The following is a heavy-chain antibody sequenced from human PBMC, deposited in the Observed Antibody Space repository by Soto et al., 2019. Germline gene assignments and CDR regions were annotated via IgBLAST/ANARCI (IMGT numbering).Heavy chain of an antibody. Sequence: SVKVSCKASGGTFSSYTISWVRQAPGQGLEWMGRIIPILGIANYAQKFQGRVTITADKSTSTAYMELSSLRSEDTAVYYCARDQSITIFGMDVWGKGTTVTVSS. CDR2: IIPILGIA. J-gene: IGHJ6*03. V-gene: IGHV1-69*04. CDR1: GGTFSSYT. D-gene: IGHD3-3*01. CDR3: ARDQSITIFGMDV.